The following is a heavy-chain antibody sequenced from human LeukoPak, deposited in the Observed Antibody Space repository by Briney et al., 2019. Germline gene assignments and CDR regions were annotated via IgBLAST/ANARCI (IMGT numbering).Heavy chain of an antibody. V-gene: IGHV3-30*02. CDR1: GFTFSSYG. Sequence: GGSLRLSCAASGFTFSSYGMHWVRQAPGKGLEWVAFIRYDGSNKYCADSVKGRFTISRDNSKNTLYLQMNSLRAEDTAVYYCAKVKDIVVVPAATYFDYWGQGTLVTVSS. CDR3: AKVKDIVVVPAATYFDY. CDR2: IRYDGSNK. J-gene: IGHJ4*02. D-gene: IGHD2-2*01.